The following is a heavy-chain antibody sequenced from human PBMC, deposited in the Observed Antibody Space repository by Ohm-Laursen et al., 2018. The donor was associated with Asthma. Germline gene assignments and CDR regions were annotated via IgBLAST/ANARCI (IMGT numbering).Heavy chain of an antibody. D-gene: IGHD5-12*01. CDR1: GGSFSSYY. J-gene: IGHJ4*02. CDR2: IYYSGST. V-gene: IGHV4-59*07. CDR3: ARGSRGYSGRAYYFDY. Sequence: PSDTLSLTCAVYGGSFSSYYWSWIRQPPGKGLEWIGYIYYSGSTNYNPSLKSRVTISVDTSKNQFSLKLSSVTAADTAVYYCARGSRGYSGRAYYFDYWGQGTLVTVSS.